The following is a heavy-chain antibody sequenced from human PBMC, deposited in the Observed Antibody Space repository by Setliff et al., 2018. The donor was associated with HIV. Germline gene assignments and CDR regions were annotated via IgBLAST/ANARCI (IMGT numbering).Heavy chain of an antibody. CDR3: ARVSRGGSSPGWFDP. CDR1: GGSISSHC. CDR2: IYASGSI. V-gene: IGHV4-59*11. J-gene: IGHJ5*02. Sequence: PSETLSLTCTVSGGSISSHCWSWIRQSPGKALEWIGYIYASGSIIYNPSLKSRVTMSVDTSQNQVSLKLSSVTAADTAVYYCARVSRGGSSPGWFDPWGQGTLVTVSS. D-gene: IGHD6-6*01.